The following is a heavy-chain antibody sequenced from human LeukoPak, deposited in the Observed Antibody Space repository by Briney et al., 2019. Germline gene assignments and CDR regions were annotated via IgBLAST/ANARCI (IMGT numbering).Heavy chain of an antibody. Sequence: GESLKISCKGSGYNFTNYWIAWVRQMPGKGLEWMGIIYPDDSDIRYSPSFQGQVTISADKSINTAYLKWSSLKASDTAMYYCAKVSRGWTYFDYWGQGTLVTVSS. CDR1: GYNFTNYW. D-gene: IGHD2/OR15-2a*01. V-gene: IGHV5-51*01. J-gene: IGHJ4*02. CDR2: IYPDDSDI. CDR3: AKVSRGWTYFDY.